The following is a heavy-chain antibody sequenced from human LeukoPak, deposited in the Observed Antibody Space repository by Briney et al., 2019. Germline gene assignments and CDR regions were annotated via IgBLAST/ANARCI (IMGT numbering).Heavy chain of an antibody. V-gene: IGHV3-23*01. CDR3: TREACNGVCSYYYYYYYMDV. J-gene: IGHJ6*03. CDR2: ISGSGGST. D-gene: IGHD2-8*01. Sequence: GGSLRLSCAASGFTFSNYAMSWVRQAPGKGLEWVSAISGSGGSTHYADSVKGRFTISRDNSKNTLYLQMNSLRAEDTAVYYCTREACNGVCSYYYYYYYMDVWGKGTTVTVSS. CDR1: GFTFSNYA.